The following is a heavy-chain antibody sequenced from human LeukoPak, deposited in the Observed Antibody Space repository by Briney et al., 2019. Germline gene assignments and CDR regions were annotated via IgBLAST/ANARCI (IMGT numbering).Heavy chain of an antibody. D-gene: IGHD4-11*01. Sequence: PSETLSLTCTVSGGSISSGGYYWSWIRQHPGKGLEWIAYIYYSGSTYYNPSLKSRVTISVDTSKNQFSLKLSSVTAADTAVYYCARDDYSNGYYFDYWGQGTLVTVSS. CDR2: IYYSGST. J-gene: IGHJ4*02. V-gene: IGHV4-31*03. CDR1: GGSISSGGYY. CDR3: ARDDYSNGYYFDY.